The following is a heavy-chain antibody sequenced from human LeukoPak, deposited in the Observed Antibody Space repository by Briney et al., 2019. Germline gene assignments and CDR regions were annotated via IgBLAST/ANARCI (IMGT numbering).Heavy chain of an antibody. CDR1: GGSFSGYY. V-gene: IGHV4-34*01. J-gene: IGHJ6*03. D-gene: IGHD5-12*01. Sequence: SETLSLTCAVYGGSFSGYYWSWIRQPPGKGLEWIGEINHSGSTNYNPSLKSRVTISVDTSKNQFSLKLSSVTAADTAVYYCARGRGRIVATIYYYYYMDVWGKGTTVTVSS. CDR2: INHSGST. CDR3: ARGRGRIVATIYYYYYMDV.